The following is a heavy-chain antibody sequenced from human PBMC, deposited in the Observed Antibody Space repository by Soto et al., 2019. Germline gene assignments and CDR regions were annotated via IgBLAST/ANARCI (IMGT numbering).Heavy chain of an antibody. V-gene: IGHV4-4*02. CDR1: GGTVASSHW. D-gene: IGHD2-21*02. CDR2: VYHTGDT. Sequence: SETLSLTCGVSGGTVASSHWWSWVRQSPSRGLEWIGNVYHTGDTNFNPPLQSRVTFSVDKSNNQFSLRLTSLTAADTAVYFCAREIVTAGENNHFDPWGPGTPVTGSS. CDR3: AREIVTAGENNHFDP. J-gene: IGHJ5*02.